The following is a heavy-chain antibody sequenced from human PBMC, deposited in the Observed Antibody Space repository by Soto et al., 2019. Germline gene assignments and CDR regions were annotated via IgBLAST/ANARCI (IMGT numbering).Heavy chain of an antibody. D-gene: IGHD3-10*01. CDR1: GYTFSRYY. V-gene: IGHV1-46*01. CDR2: INPSGGIT. J-gene: IGHJ6*02. CDR3: ARLKITVDDSYYYYYGMDV. Sequence: ASVKVSCKASGYTFSRYYIYWVRQAPGQGLEWMGAINPSGGITTYAQKFQGRVTMTSDTSTRTVYMELSSLRSEDTAVYYCARLKITVDDSYYYYYGMDVWGQGTTVTVSS.